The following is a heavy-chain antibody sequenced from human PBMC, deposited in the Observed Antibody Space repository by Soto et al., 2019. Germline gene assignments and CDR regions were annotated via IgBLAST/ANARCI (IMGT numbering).Heavy chain of an antibody. CDR2: IIPIFGTA. J-gene: IGHJ4*02. D-gene: IGHD6-19*01. CDR1: GGTFSSYA. Sequence: QVQLVQSGAEVKKPGSSVKVSCKASGGTFSSYAISWVRQAPGQGLEWMGGIIPIFGTANYAQKFQVRVTITADESTSPAYMELSSLRSEDTAVYYCARGKAVAGPISYYFDYWGQGTLVTVSS. V-gene: IGHV1-69*01. CDR3: ARGKAVAGPISYYFDY.